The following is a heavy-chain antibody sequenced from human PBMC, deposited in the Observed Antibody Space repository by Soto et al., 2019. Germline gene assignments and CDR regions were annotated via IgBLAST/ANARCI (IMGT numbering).Heavy chain of an antibody. CDR1: GFTFSNYW. D-gene: IGHD3-10*02. Sequence: EVQLVESGGGLVQPGGSLRLSCTASGFTFSNYWMSWVRQAPGEGLEWLANMNQDGSERYFVDSVKGRFTSSRDTAKDSLYLQVSSRSAEDTAIFYCTRDRMGTMLFWGQGTLLSVSS. CDR3: TRDRMGTMLF. V-gene: IGHV3-7*01. CDR2: MNQDGSER. J-gene: IGHJ4*02.